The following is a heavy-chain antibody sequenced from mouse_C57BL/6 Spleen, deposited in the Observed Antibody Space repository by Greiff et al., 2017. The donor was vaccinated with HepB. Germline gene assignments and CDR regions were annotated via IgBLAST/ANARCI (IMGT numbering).Heavy chain of an antibody. J-gene: IGHJ3*01. Sequence: VQLVESGAELARPGASVKLSCKASGYTFTSYGISWVKQRTGQGLEWIGEIYPRSGNTYYNEKFKGKATLTADKSSSTAYMELRSLTSEDSAVYFCARSGYYDYSWFAYWGQGTLVTVSA. CDR3: ARSGYYDYSWFAY. CDR1: GYTFTSYG. D-gene: IGHD2-4*01. V-gene: IGHV1-81*01. CDR2: IYPRSGNT.